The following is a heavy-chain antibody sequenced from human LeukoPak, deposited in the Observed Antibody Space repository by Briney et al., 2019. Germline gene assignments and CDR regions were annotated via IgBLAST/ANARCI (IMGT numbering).Heavy chain of an antibody. CDR2: IKQDGSEK. CDR1: GFTFSSYW. Sequence: GGSLRLSCAASGFTFSSYWMSWVRQAPGKGLEWVANIKQDGSEKYYVDSVKGRFTISRDNAKNSLYLQMNSLRAEDTAVYYCARGTNWSPLDFDYWGQGSLVTVSS. V-gene: IGHV3-7*03. D-gene: IGHD1-20*01. CDR3: ARGTNWSPLDFDY. J-gene: IGHJ4*02.